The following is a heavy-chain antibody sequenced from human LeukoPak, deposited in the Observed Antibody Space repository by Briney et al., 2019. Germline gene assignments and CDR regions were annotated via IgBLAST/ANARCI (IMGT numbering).Heavy chain of an antibody. CDR3: ARHSDVVGAI. J-gene: IGHJ4*02. CDR2: IQPRDSDT. CDR1: GYTFTHQW. Sequence: GESLKVSCQASGYTFTHQWIGWVRQMPGTGLEWVGIIQPRDSDTIYSPSFQGHVTISADTSINTAYLEWRSLEASDTAMYYCARHSDVVGAIWGQGTQVTVSS. D-gene: IGHD3-16*01. V-gene: IGHV5-51*01.